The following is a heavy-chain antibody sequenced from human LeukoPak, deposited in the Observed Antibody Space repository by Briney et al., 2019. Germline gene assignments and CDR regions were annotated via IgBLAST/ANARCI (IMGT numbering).Heavy chain of an antibody. CDR2: INPNSGGT. Sequence: SVKVSCKASGYTFTGYYMHWVRQAPGQGLEWMGRINPNSGGTKYAQKFQGRVTMTRDTSISTAYMELSRLRSDDTAVYYCARRATRFRELLYYFDYWGQGTLVTASS. CDR1: GYTFTGYY. CDR3: ARRATRFRELLYYFDY. D-gene: IGHD1-26*01. J-gene: IGHJ4*02. V-gene: IGHV1-2*06.